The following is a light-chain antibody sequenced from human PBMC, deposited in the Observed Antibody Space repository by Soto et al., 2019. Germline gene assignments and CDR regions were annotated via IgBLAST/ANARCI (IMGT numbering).Light chain of an antibody. J-gene: IGLJ2*01. CDR2: GNS. CDR3: QSYDSSLSGSV. V-gene: IGLV1-40*01. Sequence: QSVLTQPPSVSGAPGQRVTISCTGSSSNIWAGYDVHWYQQLPGTAPKLLIYGNSNRPSGVPDRFSGSKSVTSASLAITGLQAEDEADYYCQSYDSSLSGSVFGGGTKLTVL. CDR1: SSNIWAGYD.